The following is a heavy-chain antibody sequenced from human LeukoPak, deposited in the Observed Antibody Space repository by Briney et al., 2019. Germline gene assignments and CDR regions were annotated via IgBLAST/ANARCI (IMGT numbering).Heavy chain of an antibody. D-gene: IGHD4-17*01. J-gene: IGHJ3*02. CDR3: ARGVDYGDSDAFDI. V-gene: IGHV1-2*02. CDR1: GYTFTGYY. Sequence: ASVKVSCKASGYTFTGYYMHWVRQAPGQGLEWMGWINPNSGGTNYAQKLQGRVTMTTDTSTSTAYMELRSLRSDDTAVYYCARGVDYGDSDAFDIWGQGTMVTVSS. CDR2: INPNSGGT.